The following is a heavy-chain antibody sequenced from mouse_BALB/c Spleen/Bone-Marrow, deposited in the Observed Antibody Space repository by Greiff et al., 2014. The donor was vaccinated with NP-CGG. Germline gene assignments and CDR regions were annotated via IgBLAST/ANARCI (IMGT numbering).Heavy chain of an antibody. CDR1: GLNIKDTY. CDR2: IDPANGNT. J-gene: IGHJ4*01. Sequence: VQLKDSGAELVKPGASVKLSCTASGLNIKDTYMHWVKQRPEQGLEWIGRIDPANGNTKYDPKFQGKATITADTSSNTAYLQLSSLTSEDTAVYYCARWEYYAMDYWGQGTSVTVSS. D-gene: IGHD4-1*01. CDR3: ARWEYYAMDY. V-gene: IGHV14-3*02.